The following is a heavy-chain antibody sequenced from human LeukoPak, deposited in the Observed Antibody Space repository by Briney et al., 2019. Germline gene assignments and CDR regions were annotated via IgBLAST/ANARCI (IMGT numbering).Heavy chain of an antibody. CDR1: GFIFDEYG. D-gene: IGHD6-13*01. CDR2: ISLNGGAT. CDR3: VRDLAAAGTWFDY. V-gene: IGHV3-20*04. J-gene: IGHJ4*02. Sequence: GGSLRLSCAASGFIFDEYGMSWVRQAPGKGLEWVAGISLNGGATGYADSVKGRFTISRDNANNSLFLQMNSLRPEDTALYYCVRDLAAAGTWFDYWGQGTLVSVSS.